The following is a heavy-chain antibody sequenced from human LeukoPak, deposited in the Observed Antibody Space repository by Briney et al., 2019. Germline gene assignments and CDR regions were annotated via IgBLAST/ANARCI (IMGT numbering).Heavy chain of an antibody. J-gene: IGHJ4*02. Sequence: SLRLSCAASGFTFDDYAMHWVRQAPGKGLEWVSGISWNSGSIGYADSVKGRFTISRDNAKNSLYLQMNSLRAADMALYYCAKDLGYCSSTSCYTFSGFDYWGQGTLVTVSS. CDR3: AKDLGYCSSTSCYTFSGFDY. CDR2: ISWNSGSI. CDR1: GFTFDDYA. D-gene: IGHD2-2*02. V-gene: IGHV3-9*03.